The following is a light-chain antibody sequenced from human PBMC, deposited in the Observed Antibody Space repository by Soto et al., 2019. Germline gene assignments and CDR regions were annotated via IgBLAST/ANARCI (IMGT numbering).Light chain of an antibody. CDR2: GAS. CDR3: QQYIYWPWT. V-gene: IGKV3-15*01. J-gene: IGKJ1*01. Sequence: EIVMTQSPATLSVSPGERATLSCRASQSVSSTLAWYQQKPGQAPRLLIYGASTRATGIPARFSGSGSGTEFTLTISSLQSEDFAVYYCQQYIYWPWTFVQGTKVDIK. CDR1: QSVSST.